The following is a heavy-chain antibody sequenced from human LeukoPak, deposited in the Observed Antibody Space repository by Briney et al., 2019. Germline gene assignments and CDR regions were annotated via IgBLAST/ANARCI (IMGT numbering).Heavy chain of an antibody. CDR3: AREDIVEVPAGTPHYGMDV. V-gene: IGHV3-74*01. CDR1: GFTFSSYW. D-gene: IGHD2-2*01. J-gene: IGHJ6*02. Sequence: GGSLRLSCAASGFTFSSYWMHWVRQAPGKGLVWVSRINSDGSSTSYADSVKGRFTISRDNAKNTLYLQMNSLRAEDTAVYYCAREDIVEVPAGTPHYGMDVWGQGTTVTVPS. CDR2: INSDGSST.